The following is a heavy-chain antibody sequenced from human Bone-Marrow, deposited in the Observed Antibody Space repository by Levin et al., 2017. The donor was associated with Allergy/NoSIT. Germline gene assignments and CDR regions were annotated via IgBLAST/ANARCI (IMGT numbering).Heavy chain of an antibody. Sequence: HTGGSLRLSCSASGFTFNKNTMQWVRQAPGKGLEHVSAISNNGGRTYYTDSVKGRFTISRDNSKNTLYLQMSSLRPEDTAMYYCVKNGDYGELGYWGQGTLVTVSS. CDR1: GFTFNKNT. CDR3: VKNGDYGELGY. D-gene: IGHD4-17*01. CDR2: ISNNGGRT. V-gene: IGHV3-64D*06. J-gene: IGHJ4*02.